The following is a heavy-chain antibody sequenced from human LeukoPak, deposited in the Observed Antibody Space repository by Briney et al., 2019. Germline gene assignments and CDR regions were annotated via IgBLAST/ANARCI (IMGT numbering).Heavy chain of an antibody. Sequence: SETLSLTCTVSGGSISSYYWSWIRQPPGKGLEWIGYIYYSGSTYYNPSLKSRVTISVDTSKNQFSLKLSSVAAADTAVYYCARVPPTTSGIDYWGQGTLVTASS. CDR1: GGSISSYY. D-gene: IGHD1-1*01. J-gene: IGHJ4*02. V-gene: IGHV4-59*12. CDR2: IYYSGST. CDR3: ARVPPTTSGIDY.